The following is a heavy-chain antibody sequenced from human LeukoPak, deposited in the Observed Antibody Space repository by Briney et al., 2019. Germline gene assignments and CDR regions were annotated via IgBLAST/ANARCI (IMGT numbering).Heavy chain of an antibody. CDR2: IYYSGST. Sequence: SETLSLTCTVSGGSISSSSYYWRWIRQPPGKGLEWIGSIYYSGSTYYNPSLKSRVTISVDTSKNQFSLKLSSVTAADTAVYYCARPGSSSPSDAFDIWGQGTMVTVSS. V-gene: IGHV4-39*01. CDR3: ARPGSSSPSDAFDI. D-gene: IGHD6-6*01. CDR1: GGSISSSSYY. J-gene: IGHJ3*02.